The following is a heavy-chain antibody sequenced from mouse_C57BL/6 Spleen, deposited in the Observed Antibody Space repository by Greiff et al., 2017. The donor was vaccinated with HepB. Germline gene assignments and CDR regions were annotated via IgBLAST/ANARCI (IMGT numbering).Heavy chain of an antibody. J-gene: IGHJ4*01. D-gene: IGHD2-4*01. CDR3: ARWGLRRGYAMDY. V-gene: IGHV1-76*01. CDR1: GYTFTDYY. Sequence: QVQLQQSGAELVRPGASVKLSCKASGYTFTDYYINWVKQRPGQGLEWIARIYPGSGNTYYNEKFKGKATLTAEKSSSTAYMQLSSLTSEDSAVYFCARWGLRRGYAMDYWGQGTSVTVSS. CDR2: IYPGSGNT.